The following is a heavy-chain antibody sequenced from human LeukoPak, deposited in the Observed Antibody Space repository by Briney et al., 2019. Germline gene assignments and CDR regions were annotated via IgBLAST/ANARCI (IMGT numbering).Heavy chain of an antibody. V-gene: IGHV4-59*01. Sequence: PSETLSLTCIVSGVSISSDYWSWIRQPPGKGLEGFGYIFFSGSTNYNPSLKSRVTMSVDTSKNQFSLNLSSVTAADTAVYYCARGEMATIEDAFDIWGEGTMVTVSS. D-gene: IGHD5-24*01. CDR3: ARGEMATIEDAFDI. CDR2: IFFSGST. J-gene: IGHJ3*02. CDR1: GVSISSDY.